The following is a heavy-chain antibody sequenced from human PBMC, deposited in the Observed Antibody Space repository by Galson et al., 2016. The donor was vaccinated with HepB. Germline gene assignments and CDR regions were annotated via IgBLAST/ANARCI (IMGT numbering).Heavy chain of an antibody. V-gene: IGHV1-46*01. Sequence: SVKVSCKASGNTFTSQYMHWVRQAPGQGLEWMGIINPSGGSTNYAQRFKGRVTMTRDTSTSKVYMELSSLRYEDTAVYYCARGRAATGPWDFDYWGQGTLVTVS. CDR1: GNTFTSQY. CDR2: INPSGGST. D-gene: IGHD6-13*01. J-gene: IGHJ4*02. CDR3: ARGRAATGPWDFDY.